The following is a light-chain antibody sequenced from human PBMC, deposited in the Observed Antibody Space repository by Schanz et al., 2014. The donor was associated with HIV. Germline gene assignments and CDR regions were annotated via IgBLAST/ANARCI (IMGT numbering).Light chain of an antibody. J-gene: IGLJ1*01. V-gene: IGLV2-11*01. CDR3: SSFSTSDTPI. CDR2: DVS. CDR1: SSDVGGYNY. Sequence: QSALTQPRSVSGSPGQSVTISCTGTSSDVGGYNYVPWYQQHPGKAPKLMIYDVSKRPSGVPDRFSGSKSGNTASLAISDLQAADEADYYCSSFSTSDTPIFGTGTKLTVL.